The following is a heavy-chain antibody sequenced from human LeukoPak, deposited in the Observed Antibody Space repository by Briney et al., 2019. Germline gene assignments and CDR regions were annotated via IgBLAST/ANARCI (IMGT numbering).Heavy chain of an antibody. CDR2: MYHSGST. V-gene: IGHV4-38-2*02. CDR3: VRRKADSSGYYYVDF. D-gene: IGHD3-22*01. Sequence: SETLSLTCTVTGDSVSSDYLWGWVRKPPGKGLERIGSMYHSGSTYYNPSLKSRVTISIDTSKNQFSLRLSSVTAADTAVYYCVRRKADSSGYYYVDFWGQGTLVTVSS. CDR1: GDSVSSDYL. J-gene: IGHJ4*02.